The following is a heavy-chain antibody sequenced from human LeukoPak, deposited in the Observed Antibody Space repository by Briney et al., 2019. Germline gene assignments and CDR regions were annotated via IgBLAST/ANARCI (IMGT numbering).Heavy chain of an antibody. CDR3: ARHECGGSCYPEDY. Sequence: SETLSLTCTVSGDSISSGGYFWSCIRQHPGKGLECIGYIYYTGSTYYNPSLKSRVIISVDTSKNQFSLKLSSVTAADTAVYYCARHECGGSCYPEDYWGQGTLVTVSS. D-gene: IGHD2-15*01. J-gene: IGHJ4*02. CDR1: GDSISSGGYF. V-gene: IGHV4-30-4*01. CDR2: IYYTGST.